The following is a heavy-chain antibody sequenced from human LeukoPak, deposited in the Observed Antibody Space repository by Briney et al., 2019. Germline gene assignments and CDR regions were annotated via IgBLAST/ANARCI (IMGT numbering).Heavy chain of an antibody. Sequence: GRSLRLSCAASGFTFSSYAMHWVRQAPGKGLEWVAVISYDGSNKYYADSVKGRFTISRDNSKNTLYLQMNSLRAEDTAVSYCARGSGSFRTIYFDYWGQGTLVTVSS. CDR1: GFTFSSYA. CDR3: ARGSGSFRTIYFDY. D-gene: IGHD1-26*01. J-gene: IGHJ4*02. V-gene: IGHV3-30-3*01. CDR2: ISYDGSNK.